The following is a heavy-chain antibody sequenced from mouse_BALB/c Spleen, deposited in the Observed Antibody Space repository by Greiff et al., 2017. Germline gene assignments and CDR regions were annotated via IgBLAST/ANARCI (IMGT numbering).Heavy chain of an antibody. CDR1: GYTFTDYN. CDR3: AYGSSPSYWYFDV. Sequence: VQLQQSGPELVKPGASVKISCKASGYTFTDYNMHWVKQSHGKSLEWIGYIYPYNGGTGYNQKFKSKATLTVDNSSSTAYMELRSLTSEDSAVYYCAYGSSPSYWYFDVWGAGTTVTVSS. D-gene: IGHD1-1*01. CDR2: IYPYNGGT. V-gene: IGHV1S29*02. J-gene: IGHJ1*01.